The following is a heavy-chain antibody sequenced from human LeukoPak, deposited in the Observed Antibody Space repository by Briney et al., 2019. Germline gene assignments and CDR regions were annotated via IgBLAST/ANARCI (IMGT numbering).Heavy chain of an antibody. CDR3: ARGHYDVLAASYKWTPDY. D-gene: IGHD3-9*01. J-gene: IGHJ4*02. CDR2: INSGGDYI. CDR1: GFTFNTFN. V-gene: IGHV3-21*01. Sequence: RGSLRLSCAASGFTFNTFNMNWVRQAPGKGLEWVSSINSGGDYIYYADSVKGRFTTSGDNAKNSLSLQLNSLRVEDTAVYYCARGHYDVLAASYKWTPDYWGQGTLVTVSS.